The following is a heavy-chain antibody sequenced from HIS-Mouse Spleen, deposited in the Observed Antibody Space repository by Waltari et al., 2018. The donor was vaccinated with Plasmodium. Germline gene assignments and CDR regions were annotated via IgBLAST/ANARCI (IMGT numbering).Heavy chain of an antibody. J-gene: IGHJ4*02. CDR3: ARAAIAWGSPYYFDY. CDR1: GFTVSSTY. Sequence: EVQLVATGGGLIQPGGSLRLSCAASGFTVSSTYMSWVRQAPGKGLEGVSVIYSGGSTYYADSVKGRFTISRDNSKNTLYLQMNSLRAEDTAVYYCARAAIAWGSPYYFDYWGQGTLVTVSS. V-gene: IGHV3-53*02. CDR2: IYSGGST. D-gene: IGHD7-27*01.